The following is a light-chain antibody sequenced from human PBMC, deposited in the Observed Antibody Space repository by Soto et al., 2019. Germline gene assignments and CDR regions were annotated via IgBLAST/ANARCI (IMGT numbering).Light chain of an antibody. CDR2: GAS. CDR1: QSVSSSN. V-gene: IGKV3-20*01. J-gene: IGKJ4*01. Sequence: IVLTQSPGTLSLSPGDRATLSCRASQSVSSSNLVWYQQKPGQAPRLLIYGASNRATGIPDRVSGSGSGTEFTLTISRLEPEDFETYYCLQDYSFPLTFGGGTKVDIK. CDR3: LQDYSFPLT.